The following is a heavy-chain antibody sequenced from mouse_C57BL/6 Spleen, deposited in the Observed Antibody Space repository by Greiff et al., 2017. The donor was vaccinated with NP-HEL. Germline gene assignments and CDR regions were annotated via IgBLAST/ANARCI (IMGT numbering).Heavy chain of an antibody. CDR2: IDPENGDT. D-gene: IGHD2-12*01. CDR3: TTTYERGGAYYFDY. V-gene: IGHV14-4*01. CDR1: GFNIKDDY. Sequence: EVQLQQSGAELVRPGASVKLSCTASGFNIKDDYMHWVKQRPEQGLEWIGWIDPENGDTEYASKFQGKATITADTSSNTAYLPLSSLTSEDTAVYYCTTTYERGGAYYFDYWGQGTTLTVSS. J-gene: IGHJ2*01.